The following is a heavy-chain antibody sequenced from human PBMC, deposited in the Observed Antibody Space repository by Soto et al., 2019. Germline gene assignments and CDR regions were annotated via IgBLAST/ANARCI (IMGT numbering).Heavy chain of an antibody. V-gene: IGHV5-51*01. CDR2: IYPGDSDT. Sequence: GESLKISCKGSGYSFTSYWIGWVRQMPGKGLEWMGIIYPGDSDTRYGPSFQGQVTISADKSISTAYLQWSSLKASDTAMYYCARPDYYYGSGSYYNLWGQGTLVTVSS. D-gene: IGHD3-10*01. CDR1: GYSFTSYW. CDR3: ARPDYYYGSGSYYNL. J-gene: IGHJ5*02.